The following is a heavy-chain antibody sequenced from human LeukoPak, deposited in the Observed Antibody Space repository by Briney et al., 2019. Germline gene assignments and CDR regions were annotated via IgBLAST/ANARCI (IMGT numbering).Heavy chain of an antibody. J-gene: IGHJ6*02. V-gene: IGHV1-18*01. D-gene: IGHD6-13*01. Sequence: ASVKVSCKASGGTFSSYGISWVRQAPGQGLEWMGWISAYNGNTNYAQKLQGRVTMTTDTSTSTAYMELRSLRSDDTAVYYCARALSIAAAYYYGMDVWGQGTTVTVSS. CDR2: ISAYNGNT. CDR3: ARALSIAAAYYYGMDV. CDR1: GGTFSSYG.